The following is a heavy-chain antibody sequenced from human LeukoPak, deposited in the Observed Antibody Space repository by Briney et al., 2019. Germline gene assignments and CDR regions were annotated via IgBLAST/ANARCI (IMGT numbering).Heavy chain of an antibody. J-gene: IGHJ4*02. V-gene: IGHV3-23*01. CDR3: AKPTTVTTIDSFDY. D-gene: IGHD4-17*01. CDR2: SSGSGGST. Sequence: GGSLRLSCAASGVTFSSYAMSWVRKAPGKGLEWVSASSGSGGSTYYADSVKGRFTIPRDNSKNTLYLQMNSLRAEETAVYYCAKPTTVTTIDSFDYWGQGTLVTVSS. CDR1: GVTFSSYA.